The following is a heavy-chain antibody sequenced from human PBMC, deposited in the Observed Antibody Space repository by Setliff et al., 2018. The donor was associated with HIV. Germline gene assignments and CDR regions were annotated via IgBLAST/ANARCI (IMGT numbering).Heavy chain of an antibody. CDR2: INYDESSE. J-gene: IGHJ3*02. Sequence: GGSLRLSCAASGFTFSVHGMHWARQAPGKGLEWVAFINYDESSEYYADSVKGRVSISRDNSKNTVDLHMNSLRTEDTAVYYCAKDGDYRNGDYDAFDIWGQGTMVTVSS. CDR3: AKDGDYRNGDYDAFDI. CDR1: GFTFSVHG. V-gene: IGHV3-30*02. D-gene: IGHD4-4*01.